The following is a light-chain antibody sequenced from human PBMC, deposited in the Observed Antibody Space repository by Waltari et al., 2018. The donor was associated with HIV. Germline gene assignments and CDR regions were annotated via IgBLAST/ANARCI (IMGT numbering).Light chain of an antibody. CDR2: NNN. Sequence: QSVLIQPPSASGTPGQRVTISCSGRRLNIRSNSVTWYLLLTGAAPPLLVYNNNRRPSGVPDRFSGSKSGTSASLAISGRQSEDEADYYCAAWDDSLNGLFGGGTKLTVL. CDR1: RLNIRSNS. J-gene: IGLJ2*01. CDR3: AAWDDSLNGL. V-gene: IGLV1-44*01.